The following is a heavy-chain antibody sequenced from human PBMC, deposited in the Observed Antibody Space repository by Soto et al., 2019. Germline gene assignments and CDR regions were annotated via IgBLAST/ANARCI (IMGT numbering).Heavy chain of an antibody. Sequence: SETLSLTCAVFGGCFSGYYWSWIRQPPGKGLEWIGEINHRGSTNYNPSLKSRVTMSVDTSKNQFSLKLTSVTAADTAVYYCATTNWNHNWFDPWGQGTLVTVSS. CDR1: GGCFSGYY. V-gene: IGHV4-34*01. CDR3: ATTNWNHNWFDP. CDR2: INHRGST. D-gene: IGHD1-1*01. J-gene: IGHJ5*02.